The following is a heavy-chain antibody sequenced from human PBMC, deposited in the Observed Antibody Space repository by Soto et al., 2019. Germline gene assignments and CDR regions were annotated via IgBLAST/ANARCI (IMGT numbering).Heavy chain of an antibody. J-gene: IGHJ5*02. CDR2: IIPIFGTA. V-gene: IGHV1-69*13. Sequence: GASVKVSCKASGGTFSSYAISWVRQAPGQGLEWMGGIIPIFGTANYAQKFQGRVTITADESTSTAYMELSSLRSEDTAVYYCARSGSRVLWFGELLSGVNWLDPWGQGTQVTVSS. CDR3: ARSGSRVLWFGELLSGVNWLDP. D-gene: IGHD3-10*01. CDR1: GGTFSSYA.